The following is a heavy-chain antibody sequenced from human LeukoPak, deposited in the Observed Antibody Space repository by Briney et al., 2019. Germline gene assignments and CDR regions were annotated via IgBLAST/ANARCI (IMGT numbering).Heavy chain of an antibody. CDR2: IYYSGST. CDR1: GFTFSNYA. D-gene: IGHD6-6*01. CDR3: ARKEYSSSAWFDP. J-gene: IGHJ5*02. Sequence: GSLRLSCAASGFTFSNYAMSWIRQPPGKGLEWIGSIYYSGSTYYNPSLKSRVTISVDTSKNQLSLKLSSVTAADTAVYYCARKEYSSSAWFDPWGQGTLVTVSS. V-gene: IGHV4-39*01.